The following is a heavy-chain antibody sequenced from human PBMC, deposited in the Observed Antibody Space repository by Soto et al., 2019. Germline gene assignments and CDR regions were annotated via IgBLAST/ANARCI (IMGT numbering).Heavy chain of an antibody. J-gene: IGHJ4*02. V-gene: IGHV3-23*01. CDR1: GFAFSTCA. CDR2: ISDSGGIT. D-gene: IGHD6-19*01. Sequence: EVQLLESGGGLVQPGGSLRLSCAASGFAFSTCAMSWVRQTPRMGLQWVAAISDSGGITYYADSVRGRFTVSRDNSKNTPYLQLNNLAVDDTAVYYCAKDKPAAGSQWLVPVWGRGTLVTVSS. CDR3: AKDKPAAGSQWLVPV.